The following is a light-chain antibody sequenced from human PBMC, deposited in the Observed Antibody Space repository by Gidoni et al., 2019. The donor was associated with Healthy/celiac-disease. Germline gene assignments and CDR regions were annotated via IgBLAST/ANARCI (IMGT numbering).Light chain of an antibody. V-gene: IGLV2-23*01. J-gene: IGLJ2*01. CDR2: EGS. CDR1: SSDVGSYNL. CDR3: CSYAGSSTLDVV. Sequence: QSALTQPASVSGSPAQSIPISCTGTSSDVGSYNLVSWYQQHPGKAPKLMIYEGSKRPSGVSNRFSGSKSGNTASLTISGLQAEDEADYYCCSYAGSSTLDVVFGGGTKLTVL.